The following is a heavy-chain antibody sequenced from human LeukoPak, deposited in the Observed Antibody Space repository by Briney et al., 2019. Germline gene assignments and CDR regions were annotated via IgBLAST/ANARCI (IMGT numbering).Heavy chain of an antibody. J-gene: IGHJ4*02. CDR3: ATVPGYSYGYGYFDF. Sequence: TTSETLSLTCTVSGGSVSSYYWSWVRQPPGKGLEWIGYIHYSGSTSYNPSLKSRVTISVDTSRNQFSLKLSSVTAADTAVYYCATVPGYSYGYGYFDFWGQGTLVTVSS. V-gene: IGHV4-59*02. CDR2: IHYSGST. D-gene: IGHD5-18*01. CDR1: GGSVSSYY.